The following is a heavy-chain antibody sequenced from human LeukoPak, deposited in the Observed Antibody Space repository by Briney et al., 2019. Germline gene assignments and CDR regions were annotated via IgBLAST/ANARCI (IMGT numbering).Heavy chain of an antibody. CDR2: MNPNSGNT. V-gene: IGHV1-8*02. CDR3: ARGEDQLLSYYYYGMDV. J-gene: IGHJ6*02. D-gene: IGHD2-2*01. Sequence: ASVKVSCKASGGTFSSYAISWVRQAPGQGLEWMGWMNPNSGNTGYAQKFQGRVTMTRNTSISTAYMELSSLRSEDTAVYYCARGEDQLLSYYYYGMDVWGQGTTVTVSS. CDR1: GGTFSSYA.